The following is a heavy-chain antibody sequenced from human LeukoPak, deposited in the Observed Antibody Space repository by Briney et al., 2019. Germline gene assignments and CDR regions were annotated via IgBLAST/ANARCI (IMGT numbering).Heavy chain of an antibody. Sequence: GGSLRLSCAASGFTFSSFWISWVRQMPGKGLEWMGRIDPSDSYTNYSPSFQGHVTISADKSISTAYLQWSSLKASDTAMYYCARQSSSMDVWGQGTTVTVSS. CDR1: GFTFSSFW. CDR3: ARQSSSMDV. D-gene: IGHD6-13*01. CDR2: IDPSDSYT. J-gene: IGHJ6*02. V-gene: IGHV5-10-1*01.